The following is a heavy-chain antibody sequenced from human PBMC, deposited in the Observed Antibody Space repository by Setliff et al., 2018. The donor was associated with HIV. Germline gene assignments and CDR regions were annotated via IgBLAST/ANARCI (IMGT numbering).Heavy chain of an antibody. D-gene: IGHD6-19*01. CDR2: IYYTGTT. J-gene: IGHJ4*02. V-gene: IGHV4-59*08. Sequence: SETLSLTCTLPGVSISNHFWSWIRQPPGKGLEWIGHIYYTGTTNYNTSLKSRVTISIDTSKSQFSLRLRSVTAADTALYYCARHLESSGLHGRVFDLWGPGSLVTVSS. CDR3: ARHLESSGLHGRVFDL. CDR1: GVSISNHF.